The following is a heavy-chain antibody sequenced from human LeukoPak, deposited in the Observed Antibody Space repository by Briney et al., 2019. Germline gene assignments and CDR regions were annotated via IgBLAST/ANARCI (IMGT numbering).Heavy chain of an antibody. CDR2: ISGSSSYL. J-gene: IGHJ4*02. Sequence: PGGSLRLSCAASGFTFSSYSIDWVRQAPGKGLEWVSSISGSSSYLYYADSVRGRFTISRDNAKNSLYLQMNSLRVEDSAVYYCVRAQGYGSGDYWGQGTLVTVSS. V-gene: IGHV3-21*01. CDR1: GFTFSSYS. D-gene: IGHD3-10*01. CDR3: VRAQGYGSGDY.